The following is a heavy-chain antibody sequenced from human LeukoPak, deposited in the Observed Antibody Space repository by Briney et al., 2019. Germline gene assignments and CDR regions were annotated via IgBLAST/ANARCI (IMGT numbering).Heavy chain of an antibody. CDR3: ARDGSSGWEGNYYYYMDV. CDR2: IYFRGST. J-gene: IGHJ6*03. CDR1: GGSISSGSDY. Sequence: SETLSLTCTVSGGSISSGSDYWSWIRQPAGKGLEWIGRIYFRGSTNYNPSLKSRVTMSVDRSKNQFSLKLSSVTAADTAVYYCARDGSSGWEGNYYYYMDVWGKGTTVTISS. D-gene: IGHD6-19*01. V-gene: IGHV4-61*02.